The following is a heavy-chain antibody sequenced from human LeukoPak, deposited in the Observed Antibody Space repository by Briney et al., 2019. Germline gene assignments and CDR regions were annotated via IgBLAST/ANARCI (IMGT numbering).Heavy chain of an antibody. D-gene: IGHD5-12*01. CDR1: GFTFSSFG. CDR3: AKSSGYSGYALDY. J-gene: IGHJ4*02. V-gene: IGHV3-30*18. Sequence: GGSLRLSCAASGFTFSSFGMYWVRQAPGKGLEWVAVISYDGINKYYADSVKGRFTISRDNSKNTLSLQMNSLRVEDTAVYYCAKSSGYSGYALDYWGQGPLVTVSS. CDR2: ISYDGINK.